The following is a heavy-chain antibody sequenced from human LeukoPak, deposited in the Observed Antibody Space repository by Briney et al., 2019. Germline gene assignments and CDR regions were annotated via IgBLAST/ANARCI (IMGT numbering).Heavy chain of an antibody. V-gene: IGHV3-23*01. J-gene: IGHJ3*02. D-gene: IGHD6-19*01. CDR1: GFTFSSYA. CDR2: ISGSGGST. CDR3: SKDLEQCLVRGWAFDI. Sequence: GGSLRLSCAASGFTFSSYAMSWVRQAPGQGLEWVSAISGSGGSTYYADSVKGRFTISRDNSKNTLYLQMNSLRAEDTAVYYCSKDLEQCLVRGWAFDIWGQGTMVTVSS.